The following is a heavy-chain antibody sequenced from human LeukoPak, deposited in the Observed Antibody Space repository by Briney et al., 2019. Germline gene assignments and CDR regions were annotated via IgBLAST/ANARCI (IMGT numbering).Heavy chain of an antibody. Sequence: GESLKISCKGSGYNFGTYWIGWVRQMPGKGLEWMGIIYPGDSETKYSPSFQGQVTISADKSISTAYLQWSSLKSSDTAMYYCARRTDNYWNGVHGFDSWGQGTLVTVSS. V-gene: IGHV5-51*01. CDR1: GYNFGTYW. D-gene: IGHD3-3*01. J-gene: IGHJ5*01. CDR2: IYPGDSET. CDR3: ARRTDNYWNGVHGFDS.